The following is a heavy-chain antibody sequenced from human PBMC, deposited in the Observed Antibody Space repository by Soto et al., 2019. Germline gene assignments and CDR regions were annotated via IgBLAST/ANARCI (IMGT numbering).Heavy chain of an antibody. CDR1: GFTFSSYA. CDR2: ISYDGSNK. CDR3: ARDEGDYGSGSQGSFDY. J-gene: IGHJ4*02. Sequence: PGGSLRLSCAASGFTFSSYAMHWVRQAPGKGLEWVAVISYDGSNKYYADSVKGRFTISRDNSKNTLYLQMNSLRAEDTAVYYCARDEGDYGSGSQGSFDYWGQGTLVTVSS. V-gene: IGHV3-30-3*01. D-gene: IGHD3-10*01.